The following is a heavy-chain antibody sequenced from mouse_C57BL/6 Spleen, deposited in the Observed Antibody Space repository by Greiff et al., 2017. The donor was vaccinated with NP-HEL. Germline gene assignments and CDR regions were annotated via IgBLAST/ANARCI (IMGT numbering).Heavy chain of an antibody. V-gene: IGHV1-61*01. CDR1: GYNFPSYW. CDR3: ARLRITTVVEAMDY. CDR2: IYPSDSET. D-gene: IGHD1-1*01. Sequence: VQLQQSGAELVRPGSSVKLSCKASGYNFPSYWMDWVKQRPGQGLEWIGNIYPSDSETHYNQTFKDKVTLTVDKSSSTPYLQLSSLTSEDSTVLFWARLRITTVVEAMDYRGQGTSVTVSA. J-gene: IGHJ4*01.